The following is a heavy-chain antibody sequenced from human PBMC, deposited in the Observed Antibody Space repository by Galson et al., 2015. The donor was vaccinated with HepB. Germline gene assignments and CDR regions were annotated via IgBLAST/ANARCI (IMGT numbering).Heavy chain of an antibody. Sequence: CAISGDSVSSNSAGWNWIRQSPSRGLEWLGRTYYRSKFYHDFAVSVKSRITFNPDTFKNQISLQLTSVTPEDTAVYYCAKGGVTVNAFDIWGQGTMVTVSS. D-gene: IGHD4-17*01. CDR1: GDSVSSNSAG. CDR3: AKGGVTVNAFDI. CDR2: TYYRSKFYH. J-gene: IGHJ3*02. V-gene: IGHV6-1*01.